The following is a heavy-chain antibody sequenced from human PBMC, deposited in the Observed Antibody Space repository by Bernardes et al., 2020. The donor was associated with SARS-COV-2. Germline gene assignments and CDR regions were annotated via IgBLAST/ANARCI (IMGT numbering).Heavy chain of an antibody. J-gene: IGHJ5*02. CDR2: IYWDDQK. Sequence: SGPTLVKPTETLTLTCTFSGFSLNSSGVSVGWFRQPPGEALEWLGSIYWDDQKRYSSSLTRRLTITQDTSKRQVVLTLTNVDPGDTATYYCAHTPDVSWFDPWGQGTLVTVSS. CDR1: GFSLNSSGVS. CDR3: AHTPDVSWFDP. D-gene: IGHD3-16*01. V-gene: IGHV2-5*02.